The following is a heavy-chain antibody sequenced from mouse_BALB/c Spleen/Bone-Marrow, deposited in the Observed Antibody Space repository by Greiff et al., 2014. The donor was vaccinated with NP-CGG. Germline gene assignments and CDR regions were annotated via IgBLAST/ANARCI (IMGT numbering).Heavy chain of an antibody. CDR1: GYKFTSYV. V-gene: IGHV1-14*01. CDR2: INPYNDVT. CDR3: GRDYYRGSFDY. J-gene: IGHJ2*01. Sequence: EVQLQQSGPELAKPGASVKMSCKASGYKFTSYVMLWVKQKPGQGLEWIGYINPYNDVTTYNEKFKGKASLTSDKSSSTAYMELSSLTSDDSAVYYCGRDYYRGSFDYWGQGTTLTVSS. D-gene: IGHD2-14*01.